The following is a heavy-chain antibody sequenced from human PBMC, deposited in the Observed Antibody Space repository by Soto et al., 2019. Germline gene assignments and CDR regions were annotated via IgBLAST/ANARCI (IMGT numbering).Heavy chain of an antibody. CDR1: GFTFSTYS. CDR3: ARSDILTGYSYRYFDY. Sequence: PGGSLRLSCAASGFTFSTYSINWVRQAPGRGLEWVSSMTTSSNYIYYADSVKGRFTISRDNTKNSLYLQMNSLRAEDTAVYYCARSDILTGYSYRYFDYWSQGTLVTVSS. CDR2: MTTSSNYI. J-gene: IGHJ4*02. D-gene: IGHD3-9*01. V-gene: IGHV3-21*01.